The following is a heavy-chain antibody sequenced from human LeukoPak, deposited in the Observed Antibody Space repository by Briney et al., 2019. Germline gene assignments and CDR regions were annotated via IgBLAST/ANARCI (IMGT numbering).Heavy chain of an antibody. J-gene: IGHJ4*02. CDR1: GYSISSGYY. Sequence: SETLSLTCTVSGYSISSGYYWGWIRPPPGKGLEWIGSIYHSGSTYYNPSLKSRVTISVDTSKNQFSLKLSSVTAADTAVYYCARAKGYYYGSGSTTHPFDYWGQGTLVTVSS. CDR3: ARAKGYYYGSGSTTHPFDY. D-gene: IGHD3-10*01. CDR2: IYHSGST. V-gene: IGHV4-38-2*02.